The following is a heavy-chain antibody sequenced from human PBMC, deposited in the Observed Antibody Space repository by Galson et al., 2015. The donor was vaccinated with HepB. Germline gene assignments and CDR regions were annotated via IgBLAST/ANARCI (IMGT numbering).Heavy chain of an antibody. V-gene: IGHV3-53*01. D-gene: IGHD7-27*01. J-gene: IGHJ2*01. CDR1: GFTVSSNY. Sequence: SLRLSCAASGFTVSSNYMSWVRQAPGKGLEWVSVIYSGGSTYYADSVKGRSTISRDNSKNTLYLQMNSLRAEDTAVYYCAREGDATWVHWYFDLWGRGTLVTVSS. CDR2: IYSGGST. CDR3: AREGDATWVHWYFDL.